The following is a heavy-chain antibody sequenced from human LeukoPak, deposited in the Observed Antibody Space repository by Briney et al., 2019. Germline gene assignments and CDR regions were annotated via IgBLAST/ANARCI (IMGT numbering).Heavy chain of an antibody. J-gene: IGHJ4*02. CDR3: ATLQGIAGAGG. V-gene: IGHV3-21*01. CDR1: GFTFSSYS. CDR2: ISSSSSYI. Sequence: GGSLRLSCAASGFTFSSYSMNWVRQAPGKGLEWVSSISSSSSYIYYADSVKGRFTISRDNAKNSLYLQMNSLRAEDTAVYYCATLQGIAGAGGWGQGTLVTVSS. D-gene: IGHD6-13*01.